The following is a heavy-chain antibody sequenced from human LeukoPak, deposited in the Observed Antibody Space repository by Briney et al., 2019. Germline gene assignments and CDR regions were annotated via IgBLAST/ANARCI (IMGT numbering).Heavy chain of an antibody. CDR1: GFSFSNYG. J-gene: IGHJ4*02. V-gene: IGHV3-30*02. CDR3: ANEDSGYGFVY. Sequence: GGSLRLSCAASGFSFSNYGMHWVRQAPGKGLEWVAFIRFDGRNKFYADSVEGRFTISRDNSKNTLSLQMNSLRAEDTAVYYCANEDSGYGFVYWGQGTLVTVSA. D-gene: IGHD5-12*01. CDR2: IRFDGRNK.